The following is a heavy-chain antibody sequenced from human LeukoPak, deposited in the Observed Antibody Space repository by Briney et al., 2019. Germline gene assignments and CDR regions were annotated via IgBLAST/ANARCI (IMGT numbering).Heavy chain of an antibody. V-gene: IGHV3-21*01. D-gene: IGHD3-9*01. J-gene: IGHJ6*04. CDR1: GFTFSSYS. Sequence: GGSLRLSCAASGFTFSSYSMNWVRQAPGKGLEWVSSISSSSTYIYYADPVKGRFTISRDNAKNSLYLQMNSLRAEDTAVYYCARGRSFDWLNPMDVWGKGTTVTISS. CDR2: ISSSSTYI. CDR3: ARGRSFDWLNPMDV.